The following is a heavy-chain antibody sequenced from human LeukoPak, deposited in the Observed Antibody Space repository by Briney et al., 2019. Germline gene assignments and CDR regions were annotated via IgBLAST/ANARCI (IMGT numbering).Heavy chain of an antibody. D-gene: IGHD1-20*01. CDR1: GGSFSSYY. CDR2: INHSGST. J-gene: IGHJ5*02. Sequence: PSETLSLTCAVYGGSFSSYYWSWIRQPPGKGLEWIGEINHSGSTNYNPSLKSRVTMSVDTSKNQFSLKLSSVTAADTAVYYCARDEDNWNDVLSWFDPWAREPWSPSPQ. V-gene: IGHV4-34*01. CDR3: ARDEDNWNDVLSWFDP.